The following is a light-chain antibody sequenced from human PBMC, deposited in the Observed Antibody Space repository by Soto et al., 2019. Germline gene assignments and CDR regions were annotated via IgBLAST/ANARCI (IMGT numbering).Light chain of an antibody. CDR1: QSVSYNSNNMND. V-gene: IGKV4-1*01. Sequence: DIVMTQSPDSLAVSLGERATINCKSSQSVSYNSNNMNDLAWYQEKPGQPPTLLLDWASTRESGVRDRFSASGSGTEVTLTISSLQVVDVAVYYSQQYDRTPFTGGPGTKVRIK. CDR2: WAS. J-gene: IGKJ3*01. CDR3: QQYDRTPFT.